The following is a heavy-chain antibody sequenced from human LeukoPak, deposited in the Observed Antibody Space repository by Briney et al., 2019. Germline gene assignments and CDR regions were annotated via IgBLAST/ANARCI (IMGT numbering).Heavy chain of an antibody. D-gene: IGHD3-22*01. CDR3: ARYTSAYYYGFES. Sequence: ASETLSLTCTVSGGSISNSDYYWGWIRQPPGKGLQWIGSIYYTGSTFYNPSLKSRVTISIDTSKNQFSLNLISGTAADTAVYYCARYTSAYYYGFESWGQGTLVTVSS. CDR2: IYYTGST. V-gene: IGHV4-39*01. CDR1: GGSISNSDYY. J-gene: IGHJ4*02.